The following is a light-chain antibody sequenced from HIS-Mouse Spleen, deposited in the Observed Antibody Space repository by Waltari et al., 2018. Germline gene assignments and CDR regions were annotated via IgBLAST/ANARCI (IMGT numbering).Light chain of an antibody. CDR1: RSNIGRHY. CDR2: RNN. CDR3: AAWDDSLSGPV. J-gene: IGLJ3*02. Sequence: QSVLTQPPSASGTPGQRVTISCSGRRSNIGRHYVYWYQQLPGTAPKLLIYRNNQRPSGVPDRFSGSKSGTSASLAISGLRSEDEADYYCAAWDDSLSGPVFGGGTKLTVL. V-gene: IGLV1-47*01.